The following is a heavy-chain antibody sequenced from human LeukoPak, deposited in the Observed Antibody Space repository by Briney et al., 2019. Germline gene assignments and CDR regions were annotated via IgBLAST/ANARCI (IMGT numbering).Heavy chain of an antibody. CDR2: ISAYNGNT. V-gene: IGHV1-18*01. D-gene: IGHD6-19*01. J-gene: IGHJ5*02. CDR1: GYTFTSYG. CDR3: AGDRVGKQWLALNWFDP. Sequence: GASVKVSCKASGYTFTSYGISWVRQAPGQGLEWMGWISAYNGNTNYAQKLQGRVTMATDTSTSRAYMELRSLRSDDTAVYYCAGDRVGKQWLALNWFDPWGQGTLVTVSS.